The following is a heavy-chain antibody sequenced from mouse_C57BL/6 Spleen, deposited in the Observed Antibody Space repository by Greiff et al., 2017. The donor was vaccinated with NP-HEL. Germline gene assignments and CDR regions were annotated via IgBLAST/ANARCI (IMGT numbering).Heavy chain of an antibody. CDR3: SRDYGSIVMGY. CDR2: ITPISGNT. Sequence: QVQLQQSGAELARPGASVKLSCKASGYTFTSSGISWVKQSTGQGLDWIGEITPISGNTSYNEKFKGKAALAANKSSSTAYMELRSLTSEDSAVYFCSRDYGSIVMGYWGKGTSVTVSS. V-gene: IGHV1-81*01. J-gene: IGHJ4*01. CDR1: GYTFTSSG. D-gene: IGHD1-1*01.